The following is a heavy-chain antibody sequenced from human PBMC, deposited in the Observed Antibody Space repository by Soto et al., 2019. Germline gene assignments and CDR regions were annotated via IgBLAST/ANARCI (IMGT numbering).Heavy chain of an antibody. CDR1: GYSFTGYL. J-gene: IGHJ4*02. V-gene: IGHV1-2*02. CDR2: INPNSGGT. CDR3: ARTGTYCTNGVCYLGY. D-gene: IGHD2-8*01. Sequence: GASLNGARKAAGYSFTGYLMHWVRQKPGQGLEWMGWINPNSGGTNYAQKFQGRVTMTRDTSISTAYMELSRLRSDDTAVYYCARTGTYCTNGVCYLGYWGQGTLVTVSS.